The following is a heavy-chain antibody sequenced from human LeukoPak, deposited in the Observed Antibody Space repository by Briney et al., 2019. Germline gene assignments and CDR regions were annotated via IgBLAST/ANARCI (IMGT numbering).Heavy chain of an antibody. Sequence: PGRSLRLSCAASGFTFSSYGMHWVRQAPGKGLEGVSSISSSSSYIYYADSVKGRFTISRDNAKNSLYLQMNSLRAEDTAVYYCARDSSGWYVFDYWGQGTLVTVSS. CDR3: ARDSSGWYVFDY. D-gene: IGHD6-19*01. V-gene: IGHV3-21*01. J-gene: IGHJ4*02. CDR2: ISSSSSYI. CDR1: GFTFSSYG.